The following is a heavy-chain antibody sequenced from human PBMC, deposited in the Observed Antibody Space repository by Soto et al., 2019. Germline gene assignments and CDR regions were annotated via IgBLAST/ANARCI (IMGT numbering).Heavy chain of an antibody. J-gene: IGHJ5*01. CDR3: ARRRVEQLGATPDNWFDS. CDR2: ISYNGGT. V-gene: IGHV4-59*08. D-gene: IGHD1-1*01. Sequence: QVQLQESGPGLVKPSETLSLTCLVSGDSITTYFWSWIRQPPGKGLEWIGRISYNGGTMYNPSLQSRVTISVDPSKNQFSLKLNSVTAADTAVYFCARRRVEQLGATPDNWFDSWGQGTLVTVSS. CDR1: GDSITTYF.